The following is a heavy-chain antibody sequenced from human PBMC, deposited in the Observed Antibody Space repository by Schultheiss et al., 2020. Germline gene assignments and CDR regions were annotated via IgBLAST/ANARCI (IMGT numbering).Heavy chain of an antibody. CDR1: GGSISSGGYY. CDR3: AREPRRPNLYYYYYGMDV. Sequence: SETLSLTCTVSGGSISSGGYYWSWIRQHPGKGLEWIGYIYYSGSTYYNPSLKSRVTISVDTSKNQFSLKLSSVTAADTAVYYCAREPRRPNLYYYYYGMDVWGKGTTVTGSS. CDR2: IYYSGST. V-gene: IGHV4-31*03. J-gene: IGHJ6*04.